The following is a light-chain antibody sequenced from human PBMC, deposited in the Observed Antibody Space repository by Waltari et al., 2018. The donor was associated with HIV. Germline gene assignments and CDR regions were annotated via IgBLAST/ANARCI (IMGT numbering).Light chain of an antibody. CDR1: SPTIGAGYD. CDR2: GNS. J-gene: IGLJ2*01. CDR3: QSYDSSLSGSV. V-gene: IGLV1-40*01. Sequence: QSVLTQPPSVSGAPGQRVTIPCTGSSPTIGAGYDVHWSQQLPGPAPKPLIYGNSNRPSGVPDRFSGSKSGTSASLAITGLQAEDEADYYCQSYDSSLSGSVFGGGTKLTVL.